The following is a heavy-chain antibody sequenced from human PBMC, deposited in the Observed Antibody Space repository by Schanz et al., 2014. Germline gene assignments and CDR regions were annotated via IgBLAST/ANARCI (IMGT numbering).Heavy chain of an antibody. CDR2: IRPDNGHT. CDR3: VRVPSRDVSFDL. CDR1: GYTFTSSG. Sequence: QVQLVQSGAEVKKPGASVKVSCKASGYTFTSSGFSWVRQAPGQGLEWMGWIRPDNGHTTYSQKVRDRVIFTTDTSANTAYMELRSLRSDDTAHYYGVRVPSRDVSFDLWGRGTLVAVSS. D-gene: IGHD3-16*01. J-gene: IGHJ2*01. V-gene: IGHV1-18*01.